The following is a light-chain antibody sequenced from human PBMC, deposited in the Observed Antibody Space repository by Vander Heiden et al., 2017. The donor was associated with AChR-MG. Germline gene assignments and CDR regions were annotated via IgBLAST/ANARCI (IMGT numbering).Light chain of an antibody. J-gene: IGLJ2*01. CDR1: SLTNYY. V-gene: IGLV3-19*01. CDR3: NSRDSSGNHVI. CDR2: GKN. Sequence: SSELTQDPAVSVALGQTVRITCQGDSLTNYYASWYQQKPGQAPVLVSYGKNNRPSGIPDRFSGYSSGNTASLTITAAQAEDEADYYCNSRDSSGNHVIFGGGTKLTVL.